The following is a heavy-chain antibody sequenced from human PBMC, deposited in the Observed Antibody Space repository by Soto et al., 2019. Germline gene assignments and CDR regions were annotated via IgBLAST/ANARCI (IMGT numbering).Heavy chain of an antibody. V-gene: IGHV3-9*01. Sequence: EVQLVESGGGLVQPGRSVRLSCAASGFTFDDYGMHWVRQAPGKGLELVSGISWNSGSIGYADSVKGRFIISRDNAKHSLYLQMNNLRPADTAFYFCAKVSTTHTFGPLDPWGQGTLVTVSS. J-gene: IGHJ5*02. CDR2: ISWNSGSI. D-gene: IGHD1-1*01. CDR3: AKVSTTHTFGPLDP. CDR1: GFTFDDYG.